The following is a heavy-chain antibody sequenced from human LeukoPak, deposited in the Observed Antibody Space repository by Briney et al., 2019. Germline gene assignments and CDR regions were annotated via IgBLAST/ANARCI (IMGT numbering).Heavy chain of an antibody. J-gene: IGHJ4*02. CDR1: GYSISSGYF. CDR3: ARAREPLVYTYYFDY. CDR2: IYHSGST. Sequence: SETPSLTCSVSGYSISSGYFWGWIRQPPGKGLEWIGRIYHSGSTYYDPSLKSRVTISVDTSRNQFSLKLSSVTAADTAVYYCARAREPLVYTYYFDYWGQGTLVTVSS. V-gene: IGHV4-38-2*02. D-gene: IGHD1-14*01.